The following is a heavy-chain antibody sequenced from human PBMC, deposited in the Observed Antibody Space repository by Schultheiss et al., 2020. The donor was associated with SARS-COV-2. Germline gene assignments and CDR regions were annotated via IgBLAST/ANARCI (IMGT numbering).Heavy chain of an antibody. V-gene: IGHV4-34*01. Sequence: SETLSLTCAVYGGSFSGYYWIWIRQPPGKGLEWIGYIYYSGSTYYNPSLKSRVTISVDTSKNQFSLKLSSVTAADTAVYYCARLYYDFWSGYSQDYYYGMDVWGQGTTVTVSS. J-gene: IGHJ6*02. CDR1: GGSFSGYY. D-gene: IGHD3-3*01. CDR3: ARLYYDFWSGYSQDYYYGMDV. CDR2: IYYSGST.